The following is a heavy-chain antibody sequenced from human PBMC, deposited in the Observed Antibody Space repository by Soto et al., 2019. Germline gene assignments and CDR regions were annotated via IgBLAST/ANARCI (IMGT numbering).Heavy chain of an antibody. J-gene: IGHJ4*02. CDR1: GFSFNIYG. Sequence: PGXCLRLSCAASGFSFNIYGVHWVRQAPVKGLEWVAVIWNDGSNKYYADSVKGRFTISRDNAKNTLNLQMNSLRAEDTAVYYCVRGNGNNYGHFDYWGQGTLVTVSS. V-gene: IGHV3-33*01. D-gene: IGHD5-18*01. CDR3: VRGNGNNYGHFDY. CDR2: IWNDGSNK.